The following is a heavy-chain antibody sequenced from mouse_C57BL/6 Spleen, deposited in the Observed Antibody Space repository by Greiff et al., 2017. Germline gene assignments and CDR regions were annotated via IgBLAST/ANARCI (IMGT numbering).Heavy chain of an antibody. Sequence: QVQLKESGPELVKPGASVKISCKASGYAFSSSWMNWVKQRPGKGLEWIGRIYPGDGDTNYNGKFKGKATLTADKSSSTAYMQLSSLTSEDSAVYFCARSTPYAMDYWGQGTSVTVSS. CDR1: GYAFSSSW. CDR2: IYPGDGDT. D-gene: IGHD2-1*01. CDR3: ARSTPYAMDY. V-gene: IGHV1-82*01. J-gene: IGHJ4*01.